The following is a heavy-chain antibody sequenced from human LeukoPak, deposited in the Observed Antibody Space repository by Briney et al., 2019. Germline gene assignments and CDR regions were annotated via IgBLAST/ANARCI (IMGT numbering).Heavy chain of an antibody. V-gene: IGHV3-33*06. Sequence: GRSLRLSCAASGFTFSSYGMHWVRQAPGKGLEWVALIWYDGSNKYYADSVKGRFTISRDNSKNTLYMQMNSLRAEDTAVYYCAKGVDSSGWYSYYFDYWGQGTLVTVSS. J-gene: IGHJ4*02. CDR1: GFTFSSYG. D-gene: IGHD6-19*01. CDR2: IWYDGSNK. CDR3: AKGVDSSGWYSYYFDY.